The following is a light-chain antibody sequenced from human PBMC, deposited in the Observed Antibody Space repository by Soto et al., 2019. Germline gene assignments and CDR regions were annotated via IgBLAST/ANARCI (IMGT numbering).Light chain of an antibody. CDR3: QQQGT. V-gene: IGKV3-20*01. Sequence: EIVLTQSPGTLSLSPGERATLFCRASRFLSSSYVVWYQHHPGQAPRLLIYAASRRATGIPDRFSGSGSATEYTLTISRLEPEDSAVYYCQQQGTFGQGTKLEIK. CDR2: AAS. J-gene: IGKJ2*01. CDR1: RFLSSSY.